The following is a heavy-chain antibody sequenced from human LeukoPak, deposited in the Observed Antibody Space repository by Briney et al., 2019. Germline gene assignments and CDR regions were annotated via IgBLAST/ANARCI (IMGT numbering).Heavy chain of an antibody. CDR3: AREFGYSSGWYVFDY. V-gene: IGHV3-21*05. CDR1: GFSFSLYA. J-gene: IGHJ4*02. D-gene: IGHD6-19*01. Sequence: PGGSLRLSCAASGFSFSLYAMNWVRQAPGKGLEWVAYIDSGSDDIHYADSVRGRFTISRDNAKNTLYLQMKSLRDEDTAVYYCAREFGYSSGWYVFDYWGQGTLVTVSS. CDR2: IDSGSDDI.